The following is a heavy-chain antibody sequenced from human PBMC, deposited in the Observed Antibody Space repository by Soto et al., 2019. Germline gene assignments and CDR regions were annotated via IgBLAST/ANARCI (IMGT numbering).Heavy chain of an antibody. Sequence: PGGSLRLSCAASGFTFSSKAMSWVRQAPGKGLEWVSGISSSGDGTYYADSVKGRFTISRDNSKNTLYLQMNSLGADDTAIYYCAKRPYDSGGYVDYWGQGTLVTVSS. CDR1: GFTFSSKA. J-gene: IGHJ4*01. CDR3: AKRPYDSGGYVDY. D-gene: IGHD3-22*01. CDR2: ISSSGDGT. V-gene: IGHV3-23*01.